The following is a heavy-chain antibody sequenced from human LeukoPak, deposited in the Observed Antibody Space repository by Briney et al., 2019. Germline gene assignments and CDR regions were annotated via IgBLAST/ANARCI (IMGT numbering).Heavy chain of an antibody. Sequence: ASVKVSCKASGYTFTSLDINWVRQATGQGLEWMGRMNPNNGNTGYAQKFQGRVTITRDTSISTAYMELDSLTSEDTAVYFCARGVDAGVDYWGQGTLVTVSS. J-gene: IGHJ4*02. CDR2: MNPNNGNT. CDR3: ARGVDAGVDY. D-gene: IGHD2-8*01. CDR1: GYTFTSLD. V-gene: IGHV1-8*03.